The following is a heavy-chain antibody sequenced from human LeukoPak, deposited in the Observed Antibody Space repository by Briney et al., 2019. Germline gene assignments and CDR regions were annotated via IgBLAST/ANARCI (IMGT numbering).Heavy chain of an antibody. CDR2: TNEGGSGK. J-gene: IGHJ4*02. CDR3: ARAVTSTEGY. CDR1: GFVFSSYW. Sequence: PGGSLRLSCAASGFVFSSYWMTWVRQAPGKGLEWVASTNEGGSGKYYVDCVKGRFTISRDNAQKSLYLEMHSLRVEDTAVYYCARAVTSTEGYWGQGTLVTVSS. V-gene: IGHV3-7*03.